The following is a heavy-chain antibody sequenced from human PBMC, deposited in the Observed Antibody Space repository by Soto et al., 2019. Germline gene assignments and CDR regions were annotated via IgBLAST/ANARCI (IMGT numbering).Heavy chain of an antibody. J-gene: IGHJ4*02. CDR2: IYYSGST. Sequence: SETLSLTCTVSGGSISSSSYYWGWIRQPPGKGLEWIGSIYYSGSTYYNPSLKSRVTISVDTSKTQFSLKLSSVTAADTAVYYCARVAVAGTRVDYWGQGTLVTVSS. CDR3: ARVAVAGTRVDY. D-gene: IGHD6-19*01. CDR1: GGSISSSSYY. V-gene: IGHV4-39*01.